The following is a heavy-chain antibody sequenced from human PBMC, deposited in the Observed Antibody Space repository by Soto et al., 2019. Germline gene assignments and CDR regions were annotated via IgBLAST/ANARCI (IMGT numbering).Heavy chain of an antibody. CDR1: GNTFTNYD. V-gene: IGHV1-8*01. CDR3: ARGVKYGAYSRWFDP. CDR2: MNPNSGDT. J-gene: IGHJ5*02. D-gene: IGHD4-17*01. Sequence: QVQLVQSGAEVKKPGASVKVSCKASGNTFTNYDINWVRQATGQGLEYLGWMNPNSGDTAYVQKFQGRVTMTWDTTITTASMELRSRRSEDTAVYFCARGVKYGAYSRWFDPWGQGTLVTVSS.